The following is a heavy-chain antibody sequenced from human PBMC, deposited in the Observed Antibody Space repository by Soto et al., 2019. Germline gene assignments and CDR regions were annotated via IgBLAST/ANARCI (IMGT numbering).Heavy chain of an antibody. CDR1: GFTFSDYY. CDR3: ASRYGDYEDYYYYYMDV. J-gene: IGHJ6*03. Sequence: QVQLVESGGGLVKPGGSLRLSCAASGFTFSDYYMSWIRQAPGKGLEWVSYISSSGSTIYYADSVKGRFTISRDNAKNSFFLQMNSLRAEDTAVYYCASRYGDYEDYYYYYMDVWGKGTTVTVSS. CDR2: ISSSGSTI. D-gene: IGHD4-17*01. V-gene: IGHV3-11*01.